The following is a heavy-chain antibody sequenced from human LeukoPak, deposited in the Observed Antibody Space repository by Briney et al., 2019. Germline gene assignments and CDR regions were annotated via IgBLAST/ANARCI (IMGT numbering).Heavy chain of an antibody. Sequence: SDTLSLTCIVPGCSISSNTYYWGWLRPSPGKELEWIGSIYYSGSTSYNPSLKSRVSIAVDTSKNQFSLKLSSVSGADRVVYFCARSKAEWSGSFDIWGQGTTVTVAS. J-gene: IGHJ3*02. V-gene: IGHV4-39*01. CDR3: ARSKAEWSGSFDI. CDR1: GCSISSNTYY. CDR2: IYYSGST. D-gene: IGHD3-3*01.